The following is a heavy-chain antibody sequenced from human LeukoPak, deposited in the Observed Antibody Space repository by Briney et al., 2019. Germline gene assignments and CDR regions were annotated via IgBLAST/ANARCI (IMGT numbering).Heavy chain of an antibody. J-gene: IGHJ5*02. D-gene: IGHD3-22*01. V-gene: IGHV4-61*08. CDR2: IYSSGST. CDR1: GDSISSGGFS. Sequence: PSETLSLTCAVSGDSISSGGFSWNWIRQPPGKGLEWIGYIYSSGSTNYNPSLKSRVTISVDTSKNQFSLKLSSVTAADTAVYYCAGGGYDSSGYYNWFDPWGQGTLVTVSS. CDR3: AGGGYDSSGYYNWFDP.